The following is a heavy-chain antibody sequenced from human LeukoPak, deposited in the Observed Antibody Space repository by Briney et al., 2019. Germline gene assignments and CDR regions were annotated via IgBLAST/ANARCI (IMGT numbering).Heavy chain of an antibody. CDR1: GGSISSSSYY. CDR3: AREESSGYYRGFDY. CDR2: FFYSGST. V-gene: IGHV4-39*07. D-gene: IGHD5-12*01. Sequence: SETLSLTCTVSGGSISSSSYYWGWILQPPGKGREWIGTFFYSGSTHYNPSLKSRVTISVDTSKNQFSLKLSAVTAADSAVYYGAREESSGYYRGFDYWGQGTLVTVSS. J-gene: IGHJ4*02.